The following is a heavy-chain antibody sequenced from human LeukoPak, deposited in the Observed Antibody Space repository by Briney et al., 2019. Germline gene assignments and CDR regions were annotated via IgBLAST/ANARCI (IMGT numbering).Heavy chain of an antibody. J-gene: IGHJ3*02. CDR1: GFPFSNYW. Sequence: GGSLRLSCAASGFPFSNYWMSWVRQAPGKGLEWVAKIKQDGSVQYYVDSLKGRFTISRDNAKNSLYLQMNSLRAEDTAVYYCARAHKANQLLDAFDIWGQGTMVTVSS. D-gene: IGHD2-2*01. V-gene: IGHV3-7*02. CDR2: IKQDGSVQ. CDR3: ARAHKANQLLDAFDI.